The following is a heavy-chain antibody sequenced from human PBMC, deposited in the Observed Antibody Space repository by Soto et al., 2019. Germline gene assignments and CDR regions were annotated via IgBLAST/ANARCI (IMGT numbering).Heavy chain of an antibody. Sequence: ASVKVSCKVSGYTLTELSMHWVRQAPGKGLEWVGGFDPEDGETIYAQKFQGRVTMTEDTSTDTAYMELSSLRSEDTAVYYCATSVIHGTGNIVVVPAATYQALNGMDVWGQGTTVTVSS. CDR1: GYTLTELS. D-gene: IGHD2-2*01. CDR2: FDPEDGET. V-gene: IGHV1-24*01. CDR3: ATSVIHGTGNIVVVPAATYQALNGMDV. J-gene: IGHJ6*02.